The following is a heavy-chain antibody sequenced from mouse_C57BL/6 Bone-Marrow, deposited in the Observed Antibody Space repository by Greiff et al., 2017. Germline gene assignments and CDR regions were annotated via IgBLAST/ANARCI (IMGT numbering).Heavy chain of an antibody. V-gene: IGHV1-82*01. CDR1: GYAFSSSW. CDR2: IYPGDGDT. J-gene: IGHJ2*01. Sequence: QVQLQQSGPELVNPGASVKISCKASGYAFSSSWMNWVKQRPGKGLEWIGRIYPGDGDTNYNGKFKGKATLTADKSSSTAYMQLSSLTSEDSAVYFCADGYAYWGQGTTLTVSS. D-gene: IGHD2-2*01. CDR3: ADGYAY.